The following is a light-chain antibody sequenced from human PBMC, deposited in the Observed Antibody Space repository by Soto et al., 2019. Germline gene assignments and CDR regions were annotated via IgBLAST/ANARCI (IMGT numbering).Light chain of an antibody. Sequence: EIVLTQSPATLSLSPGERATLSCRASQSVSSYLAWYQQKPGQAPRLLIYDASNRATGIPARFSGSGSGTDFTLTISSLEPEDFAVYYCPQRSNWSIFTFGPGTKVDIK. CDR3: PQRSNWSIFT. CDR1: QSVSSY. V-gene: IGKV3-11*01. CDR2: DAS. J-gene: IGKJ3*01.